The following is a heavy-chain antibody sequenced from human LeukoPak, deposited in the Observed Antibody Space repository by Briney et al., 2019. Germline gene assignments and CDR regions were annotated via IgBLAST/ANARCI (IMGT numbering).Heavy chain of an antibody. V-gene: IGHV4-39*01. CDR2: IFYSGAS. J-gene: IGHJ4*02. CDR3: VRHRQWLLFPDY. Sequence: SETLSLTCTVSGDSISINYNWGWIRQPPGKGLEWIGSIFYSGASYYSPSLKSRVTISVDTSKNQFSLKLSSITAADTAVYYCVRHRQWLLFPDYWGQGTLVTVSS. D-gene: IGHD6-19*01. CDR1: GDSISINYN.